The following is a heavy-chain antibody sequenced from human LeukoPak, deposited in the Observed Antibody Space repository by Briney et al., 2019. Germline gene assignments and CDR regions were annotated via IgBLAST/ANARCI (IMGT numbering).Heavy chain of an antibody. CDR2: IIPILGIA. V-gene: IGHV1-69*04. Sequence: SVKVSCKASGGTFSSYAISWVRQAPGQGLEWMGRIIPILGIANYAQKFQGRVTITADKSTSTAYMELSSLRSEDTAVYYCARSPFRGWELPRSNWFDPWGQGTLVTVSS. CDR3: ARSPFRGWELPRSNWFDP. CDR1: GGTFSSYA. D-gene: IGHD1-26*01. J-gene: IGHJ5*02.